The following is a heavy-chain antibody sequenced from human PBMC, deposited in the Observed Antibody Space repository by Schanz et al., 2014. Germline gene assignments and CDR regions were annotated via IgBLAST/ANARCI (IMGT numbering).Heavy chain of an antibody. V-gene: IGHV3-23*04. J-gene: IGHJ6*02. CDR3: LAPDYGMDV. CDR2: ISGSGGST. Sequence: EVQLVESGGGLVQPGGSLRLSCAASGFTFSTSTMHWVRQAPGKGLEWVSAISGSGGSTYYADSVKGRFTISRDNSKNTLYLQMNILRAEDTTVYYCLAPDYGMDVWGQGTTVTVSS. CDR1: GFTFSTST.